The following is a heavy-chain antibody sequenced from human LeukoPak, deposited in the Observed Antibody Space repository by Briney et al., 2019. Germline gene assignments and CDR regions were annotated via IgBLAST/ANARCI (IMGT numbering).Heavy chain of an antibody. CDR1: GYTFTSYG. V-gene: IGHV1-18*01. D-gene: IGHD3-9*01. CDR3: ARDLPSVLRYFDWLEGYYYYGMDV. Sequence: ASVKVSCKASGYTFTSYGISWVRQAPGQGLEWMGWISAYNGNTNYAQKLQGRVTMTTDTSTSTAYMELRSLRSDDTAVYYCARDLPSVLRYFDWLEGYYYYGMDVWGQGTTVTVSS. J-gene: IGHJ6*02. CDR2: ISAYNGNT.